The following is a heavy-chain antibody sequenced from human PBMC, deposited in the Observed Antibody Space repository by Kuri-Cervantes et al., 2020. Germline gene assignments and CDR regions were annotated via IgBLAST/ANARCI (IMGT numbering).Heavy chain of an antibody. CDR3: TRGYSSGWYYFDY. V-gene: IGHV3-7*01. CDR1: GFTFSRDW. J-gene: IGHJ4*02. Sequence: GESLGLSCAASGFTFSRDWMSWVRQAPGKGLEWVANIKQDGSEKYYVESVKGRFTISRDNAKNSLYLQMNSLRAEDTAVYYCTRGYSSGWYYFDYWGQGTLVTVSS. CDR2: IKQDGSEK. D-gene: IGHD6-19*01.